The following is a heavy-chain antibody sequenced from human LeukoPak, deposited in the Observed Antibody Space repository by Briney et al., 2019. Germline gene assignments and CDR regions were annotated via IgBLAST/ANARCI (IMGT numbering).Heavy chain of an antibody. J-gene: IGHJ6*02. Sequence: PSETLSLTCAVSGGSISSGGYSWRWIRQPPGKGLEWIGYIYHSGSTYYNPSLKSRVTISVDRSKNQFSLKLSSVTAADTAVYYCARVLGYCSGGSCYLRGYYYYGMDVWGQGTTVTVSS. CDR2: IYHSGST. V-gene: IGHV4-30-2*01. D-gene: IGHD2-15*01. CDR3: ARVLGYCSGGSCYLRGYYYYGMDV. CDR1: GGSISSGGYS.